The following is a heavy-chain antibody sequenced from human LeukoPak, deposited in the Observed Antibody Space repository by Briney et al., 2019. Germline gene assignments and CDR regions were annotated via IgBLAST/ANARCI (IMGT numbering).Heavy chain of an antibody. Sequence: SETLSLTCAVSGDSISSGGYSWSWIRQPPGRGLEWIGYIYHDGSIYYNPSLKSRVIISVDRSKNQFSLKLSSVTAADTAVYYCARGVYGDYVDYWGQGTLVTVSS. V-gene: IGHV4-30-2*01. CDR2: IYHDGSI. D-gene: IGHD4-17*01. CDR3: ARGVYGDYVDY. CDR1: GDSISSGGYS. J-gene: IGHJ4*02.